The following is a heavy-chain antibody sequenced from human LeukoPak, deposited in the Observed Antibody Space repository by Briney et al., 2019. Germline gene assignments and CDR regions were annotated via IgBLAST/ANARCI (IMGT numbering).Heavy chain of an antibody. CDR1: GFTFSNAW. V-gene: IGHV3-15*01. D-gene: IGHD5-18*01. J-gene: IGHJ4*02. CDR2: IKSKTDGGTT. Sequence: GGSLRLSCAASGFTFSNAWMSWVRQAPGKGLEWVGRIKSKTDGGTTDYAAPVKGRFTISRDDSKNTLYLQMSSLKTEDTAVYYCTTRGYSYGRPFDYWGQGTLVTVSS. CDR3: TTRGYSYGRPFDY.